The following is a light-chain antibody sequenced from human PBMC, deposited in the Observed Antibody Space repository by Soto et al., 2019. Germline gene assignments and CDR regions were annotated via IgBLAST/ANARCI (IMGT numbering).Light chain of an antibody. J-gene: IGKJ3*01. Sequence: EIVLMQSPGTLSLSPGGGATLSCRASQSVNNNYLAWYQQRPGQAPTVLIFDTSRRATGVPDRFSGSGSGTDFTLRISRVEPDDFAVYYCQQYGSSQFTFGPGTKVNIK. CDR3: QQYGSSQFT. CDR1: QSVNNNY. V-gene: IGKV3-20*01. CDR2: DTS.